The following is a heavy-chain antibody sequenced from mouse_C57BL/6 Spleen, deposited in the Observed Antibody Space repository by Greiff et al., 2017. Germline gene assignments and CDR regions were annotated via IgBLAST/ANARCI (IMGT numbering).Heavy chain of an antibody. CDR2: LTPNYGTT. V-gene: IGHV1-39*01. Sequence: VKLLQSGPELVKPGASVKISCKASGYSFTDYNMNWVKQSNGKSLEWIGVLTPNYGTTCSNQKFKGKATWTGDQSSITADMQLNSLTSEDSAGYDCTRGILLDAMDCWSQGTSVTVSS. CDR1: GYSFTDYN. CDR3: TRGILLDAMDC. J-gene: IGHJ4*01.